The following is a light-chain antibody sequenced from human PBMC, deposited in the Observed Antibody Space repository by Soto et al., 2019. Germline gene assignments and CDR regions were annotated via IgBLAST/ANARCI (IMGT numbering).Light chain of an antibody. V-gene: IGLV2-23*02. Sequence: QSVLTQPASVSGSPGQSITISCTGTSSDVGTFNLVSWYQQHPGKAPKLMIYEVSNRPSGVSNRFSASKSGNTASLTISGLQAEDEGDYYCCSYAGASSWVFGGGTKVTVL. J-gene: IGLJ3*02. CDR3: CSYAGASSWV. CDR1: SSDVGTFNL. CDR2: EVS.